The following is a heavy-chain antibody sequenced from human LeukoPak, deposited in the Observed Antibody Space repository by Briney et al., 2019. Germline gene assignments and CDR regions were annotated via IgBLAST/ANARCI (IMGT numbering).Heavy chain of an antibody. J-gene: IGHJ4*02. CDR2: IWYDGSNK. D-gene: IGHD3-16*02. CDR3: ARDYGMITFGGVID. V-gene: IGHV3-33*01. CDR1: GFTFSSYG. Sequence: GGSLRLSCAASGFTFSSYGMHWVRQAPGKGLEWVAVIWYDGSNKYYADSVKGRFTISRDNSKNTLYLQMNSLRAEDTAVHYCARDYGMITFGGVIDWGQGTLVTVSS.